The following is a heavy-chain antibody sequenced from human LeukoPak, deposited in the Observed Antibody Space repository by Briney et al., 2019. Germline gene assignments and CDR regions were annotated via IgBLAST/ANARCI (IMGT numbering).Heavy chain of an antibody. CDR2: ISADGGST. J-gene: IGHJ1*01. Sequence: QPGGSLRISCAASGFMFDDYAMHWVRQAPGKGLEWASLISADGGSTFYADSVKGRFTISRDNSKNSLYLQLNSLRNEDTAFYYCAKDRGDYVFHHWGQGTLVTVSS. V-gene: IGHV3-43*02. D-gene: IGHD4-17*01. CDR1: GFMFDDYA. CDR3: AKDRGDYVFHH.